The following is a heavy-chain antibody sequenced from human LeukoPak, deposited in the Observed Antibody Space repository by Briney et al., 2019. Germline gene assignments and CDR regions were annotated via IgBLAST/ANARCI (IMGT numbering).Heavy chain of an antibody. V-gene: IGHV4-59*11. Sequence: SETLSLTCTVSGGSISSHYWSWIRQPPGKGLEWIGYIYYSGSTNYNPSLKSRVTMSVDTSKNQFSLKLSSVTAADTAVYYCARRFSDAFDIWGQGTMVTVSS. CDR3: ARRFSDAFDI. CDR2: IYYSGST. J-gene: IGHJ3*02. CDR1: GGSISSHY.